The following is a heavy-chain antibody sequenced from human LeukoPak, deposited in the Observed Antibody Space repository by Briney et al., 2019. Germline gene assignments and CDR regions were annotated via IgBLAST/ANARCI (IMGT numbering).Heavy chain of an antibody. Sequence: SETLSLTCTVSGGSISSYYWSWIRQPAGKGLEWIGRIYTSGSTNYNPSLKSRVTMSVDTSKNQFSLKLSSVTAADTAVYYCARGDSGYSYGYWFDPWGQGTLVTVSS. V-gene: IGHV4-4*07. J-gene: IGHJ5*02. CDR1: GGSISSYY. CDR3: ARGDSGYSYGYWFDP. CDR2: IYTSGST. D-gene: IGHD5-18*01.